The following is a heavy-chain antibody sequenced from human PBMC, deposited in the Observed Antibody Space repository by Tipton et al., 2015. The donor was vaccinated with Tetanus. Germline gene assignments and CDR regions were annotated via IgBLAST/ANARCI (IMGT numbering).Heavy chain of an antibody. CDR1: GGSISSSYYY. J-gene: IGHJ5*02. Sequence: GLVKPSETLSLTCTVSGGSISSSYYYWGWIRQPPGKGLEWIGSLDYSGNTYYNSSLMSRVTISVDTSKNQFSLRLTSVTAADTAVYYCARANNEFPKKGPFDPWGQGSLVIVSS. CDR2: LDYSGNT. CDR3: ARANNEFPKKGPFDP. D-gene: IGHD1-1*01. V-gene: IGHV4-39*07.